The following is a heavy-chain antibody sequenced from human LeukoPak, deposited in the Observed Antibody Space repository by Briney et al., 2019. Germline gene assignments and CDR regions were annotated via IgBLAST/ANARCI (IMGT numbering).Heavy chain of an antibody. D-gene: IGHD3-9*01. J-gene: IGHJ5*02. V-gene: IGHV3-23*01. Sequence: GGSLRLSCAASGFTFSNYGMNWVRQAPGKGLEWVSLISGSGGSTYYADSVKGRFTVSRDNSKNTLYLQMNSLRAEDAAVYYCAKDRYFDILTGSNWFDPWGQGTLVSVSS. CDR3: AKDRYFDILTGSNWFDP. CDR1: GFTFSNYG. CDR2: ISGSGGST.